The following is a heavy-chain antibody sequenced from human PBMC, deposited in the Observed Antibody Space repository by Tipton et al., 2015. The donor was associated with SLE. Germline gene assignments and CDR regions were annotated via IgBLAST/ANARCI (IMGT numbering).Heavy chain of an antibody. CDR2: ISYDGSNK. CDR3: AKGADY. V-gene: IGHV3-30*04. Sequence: SLRLSCAASGFTFSSYAMHWVRQAPGKGLEWVAVISYDGSNKYYADSVKGRFTISRDNSKNTLYLQMNSLRAEDTAVYYCAKGADYWGQGTLVTVSP. CDR1: GFTFSSYA. J-gene: IGHJ4*02.